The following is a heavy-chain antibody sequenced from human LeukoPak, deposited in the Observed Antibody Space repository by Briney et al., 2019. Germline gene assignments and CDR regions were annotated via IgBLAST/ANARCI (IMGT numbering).Heavy chain of an antibody. D-gene: IGHD6-13*01. CDR2: INPNSGGT. J-gene: IGHJ4*02. Sequence: ASVKVSCKASGYTFTGYYMHWVRQAPGQGLEWMGWINPNSGGTNYAQKFQGRVTMTRDTSISTAYMELSSLRSDDTAVYYCARTYSSSWYYFDYWGQGTLVTVSS. V-gene: IGHV1-2*02. CDR3: ARTYSSSWYYFDY. CDR1: GYTFTGYY.